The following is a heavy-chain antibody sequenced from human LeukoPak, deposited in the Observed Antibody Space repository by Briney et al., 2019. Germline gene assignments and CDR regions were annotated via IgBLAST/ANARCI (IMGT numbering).Heavy chain of an antibody. Sequence: ASETLSLTCAVSGGSISSSNWWSWVRQPPGKGLEWIGEIYHSGSTNYNPSLKSRDTISVDKSKNQFSLKLSSVTAADTAVYYCARVAVAGTIDYWGQGTLVTVSS. CDR2: IYHSGST. D-gene: IGHD6-19*01. CDR3: ARVAVAGTIDY. J-gene: IGHJ4*02. CDR1: GGSISSSNW. V-gene: IGHV4-4*02.